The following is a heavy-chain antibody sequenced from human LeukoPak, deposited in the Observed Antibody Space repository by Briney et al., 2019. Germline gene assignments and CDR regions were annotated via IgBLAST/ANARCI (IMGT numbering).Heavy chain of an antibody. CDR2: INQDGSEK. CDR3: AKDGVVGAADY. V-gene: IGHV3-7*01. CDR1: EFIFSGYW. J-gene: IGHJ4*02. D-gene: IGHD2-8*02. Sequence: PGGSLRLSCAVSEFIFSGYWMNWVRQPPGKGLEWVANINQDGSEKQYVDSVRGRFTSSRDNAKHSLYLQMNSLRVEDTAVYYCAKDGVVGAADYWGQGTLVTVSS.